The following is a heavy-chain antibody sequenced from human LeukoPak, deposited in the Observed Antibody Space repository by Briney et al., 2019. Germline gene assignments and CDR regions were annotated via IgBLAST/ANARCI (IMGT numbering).Heavy chain of an antibody. J-gene: IGHJ6*04. CDR2: IIPIFGTA. D-gene: IGHD3-10*01. V-gene: IGHV1-69*13. CDR1: GGTFSSYA. Sequence: SVKVSCKASGGTFSSYAISWVRQAPGQGLEWMGGIIPIFGTANYAQKFQGRVTITADESTSTAYMELSSLRSEDTAVYYCASSAPVAIPSFYYYGMDVWGKGTTVAVSS. CDR3: ASSAPVAIPSFYYYGMDV.